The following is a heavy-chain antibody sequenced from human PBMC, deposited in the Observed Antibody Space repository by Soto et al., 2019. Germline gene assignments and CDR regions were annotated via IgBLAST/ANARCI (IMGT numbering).Heavy chain of an antibody. D-gene: IGHD3-10*01. CDR1: GGTFSSYA. CDR2: TIPIFGTA. V-gene: IGHV1-69*06. CDR3: ARDLKGSGSEPFNYYYYYGMDV. J-gene: IGHJ6*02. Sequence: SVKGSCTASGGTFSSYAISWVRQAPGQGLEWMGGTIPIFGTANYAQKFQGRVTITADKSTSTAYMELSSLRSEDTAVYYCARDLKGSGSEPFNYYYYYGMDVWGQGTTVTVSS.